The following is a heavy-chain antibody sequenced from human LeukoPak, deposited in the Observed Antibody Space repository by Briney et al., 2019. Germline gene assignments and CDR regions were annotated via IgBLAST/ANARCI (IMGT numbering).Heavy chain of an antibody. Sequence: SQTLSLTCTVSGGSLSNGSYYWSWIPQPAGKGLEWIGCIYTSGSPNSNPSLTSRVTISVDPSKNQFSLKLSSVTATDTAVYYCARAVTRGYYDSSGFYAFDIWGQGTMVTVSS. D-gene: IGHD3-22*01. CDR2: IYTSGSP. CDR3: ARAVTRGYYDSSGFYAFDI. CDR1: GGSLSNGSYY. J-gene: IGHJ3*02. V-gene: IGHV4-61*02.